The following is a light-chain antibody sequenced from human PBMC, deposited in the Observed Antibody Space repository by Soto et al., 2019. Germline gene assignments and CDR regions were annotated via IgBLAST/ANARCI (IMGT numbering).Light chain of an antibody. CDR2: EVT. J-gene: IGLJ1*01. Sequence: QAALTQPASVSGSPGQSIAIPCTGTSSDVGGYNFVSWYQQHPGKAPKLIIHEVTNRPSGVSDRFSGSKSGNTASLTISGLQADDEADYYCSSHTAYTTRVFGSGTKLTVL. CDR3: SSHTAYTTRV. CDR1: SSDVGGYNF. V-gene: IGLV2-14*01.